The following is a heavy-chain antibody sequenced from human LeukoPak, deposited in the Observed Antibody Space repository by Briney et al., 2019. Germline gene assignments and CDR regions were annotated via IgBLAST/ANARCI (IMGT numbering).Heavy chain of an antibody. Sequence: PGGSLRLSCAASGFTFDDYGMSWVRQAPGKGLEWVSGINWNGGSTGYADSVKGRFTISRDNAKNSLYLQMNSLRAEDTALYYCARDFWGMYSSSSGGCFHWGQGTLVTVSS. CDR1: GFTFDDYG. V-gene: IGHV3-20*04. D-gene: IGHD6-6*01. CDR2: INWNGGST. CDR3: ARDFWGMYSSSSGGCFH. J-gene: IGHJ4*02.